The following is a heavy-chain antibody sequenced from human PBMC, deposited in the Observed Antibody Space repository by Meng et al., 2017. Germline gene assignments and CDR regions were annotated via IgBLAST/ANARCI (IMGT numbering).Heavy chain of an antibody. CDR3: SKDGGGSLFDP. J-gene: IGHJ5*02. CDR2: IGSSSDYI. V-gene: IGHV3-21*01. Sequence: GGSLRPSCAASGFIFSDHSMNWVRQAPGKGLEWVSSIGSSSDYIWYADSVKGRFTISRDNAKDSLYLQMNSLRGEDTGVYYCSKDGGGSLFDPWGQGTLVTVSS. D-gene: IGHD1-26*01. CDR1: GFIFSDHS.